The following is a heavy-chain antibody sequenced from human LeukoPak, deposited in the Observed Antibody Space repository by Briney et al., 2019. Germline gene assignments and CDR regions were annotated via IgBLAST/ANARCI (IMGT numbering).Heavy chain of an antibody. D-gene: IGHD6-13*01. CDR2: IYPGDSDT. J-gene: IGHJ4*02. V-gene: IGHV5-51*01. CDR1: GYTFTGYY. Sequence: ASVKVSCKASGYTFTGYYMHWVRQAPGQGLEWMGIIYPGDSDTRYSPSFQGQVTISADKSISTAYLQWSSLEASDTAMYYCARTHSIAAAGYYWGQGTLVTVSS. CDR3: ARTHSIAAAGYY.